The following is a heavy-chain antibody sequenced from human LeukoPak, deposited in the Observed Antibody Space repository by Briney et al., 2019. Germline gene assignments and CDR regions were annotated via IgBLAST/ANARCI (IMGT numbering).Heavy chain of an antibody. J-gene: IGHJ3*02. Sequence: SVRVSCKASGGTFSSYAISWVQQAPGQGLEWMGGIIPIFGTANYAQKLQGRVTMTTDTSTSTAYMELRSLRSDDTAVYYCARGSGNYFLDAFVIWGQGTMVTVSS. CDR3: ARGSGNYFLDAFVI. CDR2: IIPIFGTA. V-gene: IGHV1-69*05. D-gene: IGHD1-26*01. CDR1: GGTFSSYA.